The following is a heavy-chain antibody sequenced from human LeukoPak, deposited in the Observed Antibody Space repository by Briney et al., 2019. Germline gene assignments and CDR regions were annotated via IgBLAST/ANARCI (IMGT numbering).Heavy chain of an antibody. CDR2: IIPIFGTA. CDR3: ARGHYGSGSFIYYYYMDV. V-gene: IGHV1-69*13. J-gene: IGHJ6*03. Sequence: SVKVSCKASGGTFSSYAISWVRQAPGQGLEWMGGIIPIFGTANYAQKFQGRVTITADESTSTAYMELSSLRSEDTAVYYCARGHYGSGSFIYYYYMDVWGKGTTVTISS. CDR1: GGTFSSYA. D-gene: IGHD3-10*01.